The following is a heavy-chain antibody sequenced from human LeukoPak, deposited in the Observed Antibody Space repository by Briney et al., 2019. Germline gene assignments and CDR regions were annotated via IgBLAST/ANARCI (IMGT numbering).Heavy chain of an antibody. J-gene: IGHJ2*01. Sequence: GRSLRLSCAASGFTFSSYAISWVRQAPGQGLEWMGGIIPIFGTANYAQKFQGRVTITPDESTSTAYMELSSLRSEDTAVYYCARGGDTAMVPTHWYFDLWGRGTLVTVSS. CDR2: IIPIFGTA. CDR1: GFTFSSYA. V-gene: IGHV1-69*01. CDR3: ARGGDTAMVPTHWYFDL. D-gene: IGHD5-18*01.